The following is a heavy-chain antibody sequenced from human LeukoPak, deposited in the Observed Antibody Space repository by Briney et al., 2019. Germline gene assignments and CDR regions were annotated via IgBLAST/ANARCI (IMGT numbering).Heavy chain of an antibody. Sequence: GGSLRLSCAASGFTFSNYGMHWVRQAPGKGLEWVAIISYDGSNKYYADSVKGRFTISRDNSKNTLYLQMNSLRAEDTAVYYCAKGTGKSTLNWFDSWGQGTLVTVSS. V-gene: IGHV3-30*18. CDR2: ISYDGSNK. J-gene: IGHJ5*01. CDR1: GFTFSNYG. D-gene: IGHD1-1*01. CDR3: AKGTGKSTLNWFDS.